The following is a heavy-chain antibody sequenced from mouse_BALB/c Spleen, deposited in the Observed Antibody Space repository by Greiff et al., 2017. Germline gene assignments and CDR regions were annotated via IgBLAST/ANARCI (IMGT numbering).Heavy chain of an antibody. V-gene: IGHV14-3*02. CDR2: IDPANGNT. J-gene: IGHJ4*01. CDR1: GFNIKDTY. CDR3: ASMITPYYYAMDD. D-gene: IGHD2-4*01. Sequence: VQLQQSGAELVKPGASVKLSCTASGFNIKDTYMHWVKQRPEQGLEWIGRIDPANGNTKYDPKFQGKATITADTSSNTAYLQLSSLTSEDTAVYYCASMITPYYYAMDDWGQGTSVTVSA.